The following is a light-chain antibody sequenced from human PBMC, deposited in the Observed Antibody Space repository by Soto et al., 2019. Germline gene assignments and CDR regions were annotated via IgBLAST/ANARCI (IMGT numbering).Light chain of an antibody. CDR1: SSDVGGYNY. V-gene: IGLV2-14*01. Sequence: QSALTQPASVSGSPGQSITISCTGTSSDVGGYNYVSWYQQHPGKAPKLMIYDVSNRPSGVSNRFSGSKSGNTASLTISGLQAEDEADYYCSSYTSLSTRVFGTGTKLTVL. J-gene: IGLJ1*01. CDR3: SSYTSLSTRV. CDR2: DVS.